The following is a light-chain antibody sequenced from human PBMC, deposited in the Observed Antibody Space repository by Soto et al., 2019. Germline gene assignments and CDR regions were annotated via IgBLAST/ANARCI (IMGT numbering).Light chain of an antibody. V-gene: IGKV3-15*01. J-gene: IGKJ2*01. CDR3: QQYYNWPPYT. CDR2: GAS. CDR1: KNGSSN. Sequence: EIVLTQSPATLSVSPGYIATPSCRASKNGSSNVAWYQQKPGQAPRHLIYGASTRATSVPPRFSGSRSGTEFTLTISSLQSEDFAVYYCQQYYNWPPYTFGQGTKVDIK.